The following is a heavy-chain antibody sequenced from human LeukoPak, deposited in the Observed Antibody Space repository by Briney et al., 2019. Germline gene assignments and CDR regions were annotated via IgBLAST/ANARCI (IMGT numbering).Heavy chain of an antibody. CDR1: GGSISNYY. V-gene: IGHV4-59*12. CDR3: ARGTSSSSSTFFDY. Sequence: SETLSLTCTVSGGSISNYYWSWIRQPPGKGLEWIGYIYYSGSTNYNPSLKSRVTISVDTSKNQFSLKLSSVTAADTAVYYCARGTSSSSSTFFDYWGQGTLVTVSS. D-gene: IGHD6-6*01. CDR2: IYYSGST. J-gene: IGHJ4*02.